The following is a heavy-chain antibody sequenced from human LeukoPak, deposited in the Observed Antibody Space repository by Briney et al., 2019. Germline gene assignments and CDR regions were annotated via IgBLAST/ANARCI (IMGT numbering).Heavy chain of an antibody. D-gene: IGHD6-19*01. V-gene: IGHV3-9*01. CDR1: GFTFAVYA. Sequence: GGSLRLSCVASGFTFAVYAMYWVREAPGEGVEWVSRICWNSGRIEYAESVRGRFTLSRDNAKKSLNLQMNSLRPEDTALYYCAKPERTYSSGRPIDYWGQGTLVTVSS. J-gene: IGHJ4*02. CDR2: ICWNSGRI. CDR3: AKPERTYSSGRPIDY.